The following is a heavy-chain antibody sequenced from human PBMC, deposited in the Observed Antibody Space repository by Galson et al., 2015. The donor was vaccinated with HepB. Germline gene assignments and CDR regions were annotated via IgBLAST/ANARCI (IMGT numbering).Heavy chain of an antibody. CDR3: ARVTVPGSYYFLLGGGHDYYFDY. D-gene: IGHD1-26*01. V-gene: IGHV1-18*01. CDR1: GYTFTSYG. CDR2: ISAYNGNT. Sequence: SVKVSCKASGYTFTSYGISWVRQAPGQGLEWMGWISAYNGNTDYAQKLQGRVTMTTDTSTSTAYMELRSLRSDDTAVYYCARVTVPGSYYFLLGGGHDYYFDYWGQGTLVTVSS. J-gene: IGHJ4*02.